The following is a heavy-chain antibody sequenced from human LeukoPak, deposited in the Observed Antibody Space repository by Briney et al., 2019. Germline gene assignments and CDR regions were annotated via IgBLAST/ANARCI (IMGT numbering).Heavy chain of an antibody. CDR3: AKDRRASADYYYYMDV. CDR2: VSWNGSRT. V-gene: IGHV3-35*02. CDR1: GFTFSNSD. Sequence: GGSLRLSCAASGFTFSNSDMNWVHQAPGEGLEWVSGVSWNGSRTHYADSVKGQFIISRDNSRNTLYLQTNSLRAEDTAVYYCAKDRRASADYYYYMDVWGKGTTVTVSS. D-gene: IGHD6-13*01. J-gene: IGHJ6*03.